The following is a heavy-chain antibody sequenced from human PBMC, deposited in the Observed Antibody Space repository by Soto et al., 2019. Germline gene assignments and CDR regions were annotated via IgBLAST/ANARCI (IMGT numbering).Heavy chain of an antibody. Sequence: EVHLVESGGGLVQPGGSLRLSCAASGFTFSSYSMKWVRQTPGKGLEWVSSISGSSTYIYYADSVKGRFTISRDNAKNSLYLQMNSLRAEDTAVYYCARDFLSGYYRPGEGYWGQGTLVTVSS. D-gene: IGHD3-3*01. CDR2: ISGSSTYI. CDR1: GFTFSSYS. CDR3: ARDFLSGYYRPGEGY. V-gene: IGHV3-21*01. J-gene: IGHJ4*02.